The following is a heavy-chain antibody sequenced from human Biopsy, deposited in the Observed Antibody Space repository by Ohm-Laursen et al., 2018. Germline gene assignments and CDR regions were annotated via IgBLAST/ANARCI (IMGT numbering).Heavy chain of an antibody. J-gene: IGHJ4*02. D-gene: IGHD1-26*01. CDR2: IYSGGNT. Sequence: TLSLTCTVSGDSLTSGPENRSWIRQSSGQGLEYIGFIYSGGNTNYNPSLKNRVTMSVDTSKNQFYLKLYSVTAADTAVYYCARVGVGAPSIDYFDSWGQGALVTVSS. CDR3: ARVGVGAPSIDYFDS. CDR1: GDSLTSGPEN. V-gene: IGHV4-61*01.